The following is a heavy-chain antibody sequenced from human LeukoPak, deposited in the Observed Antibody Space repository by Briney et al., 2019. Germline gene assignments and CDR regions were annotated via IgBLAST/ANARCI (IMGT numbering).Heavy chain of an antibody. CDR1: GDSVSSTSAA. CDR2: TYYRSKWFD. V-gene: IGHV6-1*01. CDR3: AREESYGSVSYYPFDY. Sequence: SQNLSLNCAISGDSVSSTSAAWNWIRQSPSRGLEWLGRTYYRSKWFDDYAVAVKGRITINPDTSKNQFSLQLNSVTLEDTAVYYCAREESYGSVSYYPFDYWAREPWSPSPQ. J-gene: IGHJ4*02. D-gene: IGHD3-10*01.